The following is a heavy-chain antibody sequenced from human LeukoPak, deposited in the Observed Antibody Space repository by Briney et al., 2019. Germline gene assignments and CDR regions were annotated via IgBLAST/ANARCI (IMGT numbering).Heavy chain of an antibody. CDR2: ISASGGTI. CDR3: ARGDCGYYYGMDV. Sequence: PGGSLRLSCAASGFTFSSYEMNWVRQAPGKGLEWVSYISASGGTIKYADSVKGRFTISRDNAKNSLYLHLNSLRVEDTAFYYCARGDCGYYYGMDVWGQGTTVTVSS. J-gene: IGHJ6*02. CDR1: GFTFSSYE. V-gene: IGHV3-48*03. D-gene: IGHD3-3*01.